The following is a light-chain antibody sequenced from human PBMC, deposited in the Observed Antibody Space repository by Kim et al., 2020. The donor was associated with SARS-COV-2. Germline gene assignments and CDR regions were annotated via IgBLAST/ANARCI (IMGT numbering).Light chain of an antibody. J-gene: IGLJ3*02. Sequence: QSVLTQPPSVSAAPGQKVSISCSGGSPNIGNNDVTWYQQFPGTAPKLLIDDNNKRPSGIPDRFSDSKSGTSATLGITGLQTGDEADYYCATWDSSLSAAHWWVVGGGTKLTVL. CDR2: DNN. CDR1: SPNIGNND. CDR3: ATWDSSLSAAHWWV. V-gene: IGLV1-51*01.